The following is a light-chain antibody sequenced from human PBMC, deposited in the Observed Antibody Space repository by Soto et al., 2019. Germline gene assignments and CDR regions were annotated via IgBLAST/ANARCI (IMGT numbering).Light chain of an antibody. CDR1: QSISSY. V-gene: IGKV1-39*01. J-gene: IGKJ2*01. Sequence: DIQMTQSPSSLSASVGDRVTITCRASQSISSYLNWYQQKPGKAPKLLIYAASSLQSGVPSRFSDCGSGTDFTLTISSLQPEDFATYYCQQSYSTPVFGQGTKLEIK. CDR2: AAS. CDR3: QQSYSTPV.